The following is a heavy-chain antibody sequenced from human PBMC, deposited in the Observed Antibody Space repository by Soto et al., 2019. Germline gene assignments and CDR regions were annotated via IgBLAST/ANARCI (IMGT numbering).Heavy chain of an antibody. V-gene: IGHV1-46*01. J-gene: IGHJ6*02. Sequence: ASVKVSCKASGYTFTSYYLHWVRPAPGQGLEWMGIINPSGGSTIYAQKFQGRVTMTRDTSTSTVYMELSSLRSEDTAVYYCAREVAVRSYRLYYYYYYGMDVWGQGTTVTVSS. CDR2: INPSGGST. CDR3: AREVAVRSYRLYYYYYYGMDV. CDR1: GYTFTSYY. D-gene: IGHD3-16*02.